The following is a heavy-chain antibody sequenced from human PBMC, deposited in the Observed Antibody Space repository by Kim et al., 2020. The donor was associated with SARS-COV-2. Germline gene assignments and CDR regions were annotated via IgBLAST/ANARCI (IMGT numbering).Heavy chain of an antibody. CDR1: GGSFSGYY. V-gene: IGHV4-34*01. D-gene: IGHD2-8*01. CDR2: INHSGST. J-gene: IGHJ6*03. Sequence: SETLSLTCAVYGGSFSGYYWSWIRQPPGKGLEWIGEINHSGSTNYNPSLKSRVTISVDTSKNQFSLKLSSVTAADTAVYYCARGLSYCTNGVCYRLYYYYYMDVWGKGTTVTVSS. CDR3: ARGLSYCTNGVCYRLYYYYYMDV.